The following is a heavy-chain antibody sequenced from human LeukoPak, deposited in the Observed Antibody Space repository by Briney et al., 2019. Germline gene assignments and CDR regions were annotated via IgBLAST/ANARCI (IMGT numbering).Heavy chain of an antibody. CDR1: GFTFNLYA. V-gene: IGHV3-30*04. CDR3: ARADHLVRGGAFDI. D-gene: IGHD3-10*01. J-gene: IGHJ3*02. CDR2: LAYDGTNE. Sequence: GGSLRLSCATSGFTFNLYAMHWVRHAPGKGLEWVALLAYDGTNEYYADSVKGRFTISRDNSKSTLYLQMSSLRAEDTTVYYCARADHLVRGGAFDIWGQGTMVTVSS.